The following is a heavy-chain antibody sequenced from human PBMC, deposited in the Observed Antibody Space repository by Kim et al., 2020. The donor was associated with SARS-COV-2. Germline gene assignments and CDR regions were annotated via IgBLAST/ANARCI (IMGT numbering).Heavy chain of an antibody. Sequence: SQTLSLTCAISGDSVSSNSAAWNWIRQSPSRGLEWLGRTYYRSKWYNDYAVSVKSRITINPDTSKNQFSLQLKSVTPEDTAVYYCARASVASLIRWLDYWGQGTLVTVSS. CDR1: GDSVSSNSAA. J-gene: IGHJ4*02. CDR3: ARASVASLIRWLDY. CDR2: TYYRSKWYN. V-gene: IGHV6-1*01. D-gene: IGHD3-10*01.